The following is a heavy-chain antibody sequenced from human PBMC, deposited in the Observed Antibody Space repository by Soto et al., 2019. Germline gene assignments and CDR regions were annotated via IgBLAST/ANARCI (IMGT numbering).Heavy chain of an antibody. CDR3: ARLSSIDSSGYYLDY. Sequence: PSETLSLTCTVSGGSISRGDYYWRWIRQHPGKGLEWIGYIYYSGSTHYSSSLKSRVTMSIDTSKNQFPLKLTSVTAADTAVYYCARLSSIDSSGYYLDYWGQGTLVTVSS. D-gene: IGHD3-22*01. CDR2: IYYSGST. CDR1: GGSISRGDYY. J-gene: IGHJ4*02. V-gene: IGHV4-31*03.